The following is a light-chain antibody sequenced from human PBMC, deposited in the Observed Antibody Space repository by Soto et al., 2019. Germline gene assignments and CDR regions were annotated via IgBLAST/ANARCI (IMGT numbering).Light chain of an antibody. V-gene: IGKV3-11*01. CDR3: QQRSNSWT. Sequence: EIVLTQSPATLSLSPGERATLSCRASQSVSSYLAWYQQKPGQAPRLLIYDASSRATGIPGRFSGSGSGTDFTLTISSLEPEDFAVYYCQQRSNSWTFGQGTKVEIK. CDR2: DAS. CDR1: QSVSSY. J-gene: IGKJ1*01.